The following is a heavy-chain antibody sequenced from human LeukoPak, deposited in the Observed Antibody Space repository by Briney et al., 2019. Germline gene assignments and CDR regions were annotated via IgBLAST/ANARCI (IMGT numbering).Heavy chain of an antibody. CDR2: INPNSGGT. D-gene: IGHD5-18*01. V-gene: IGHV1-2*02. CDR1: GYTFTGYY. J-gene: IGHJ4*02. CDR3: ARDPERIQLWLLGVDY. Sequence: ASVKVSCKASGYTFTGYYMHWVRQAPGQGLEWMGWINPNSGGTNYAQKFQGRVTMTRDTSISTAYMELSRLRSDDTAVYYCARDPERIQLWLLGVDYWGQGTLVTVSS.